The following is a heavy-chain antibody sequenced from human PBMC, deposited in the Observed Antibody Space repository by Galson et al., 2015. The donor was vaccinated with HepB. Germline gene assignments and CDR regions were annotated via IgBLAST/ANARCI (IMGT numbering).Heavy chain of an antibody. Sequence: SVKVSCKVSGYTLTELSMHGVRQAPGKGLEWMGGFDPEDGEAIYAQKFQGRVTMTEDTSTDTAYMELSSLRSEDTAVYYCATPSFPLQTFDYWGQGTLVTVSS. CDR3: ATPSFPLQTFDY. J-gene: IGHJ4*02. V-gene: IGHV1-24*01. CDR1: GYTLTELS. CDR2: FDPEDGEA.